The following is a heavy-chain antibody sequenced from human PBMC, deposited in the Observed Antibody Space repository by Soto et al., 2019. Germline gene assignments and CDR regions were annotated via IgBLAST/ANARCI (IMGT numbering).Heavy chain of an antibody. Sequence: EVQLVESGGGLVQPGGSLRLSCAASGLTLSSYWMNWVRQAPGKGLEWVANIKQDGSEKYYVDSVKGRFFISRDNAKNSLYLQLNSLRAEDTAVYYCARDADASGWYHYGFDVWGQGPLVTVSS. CDR1: GLTLSSYW. CDR3: ARDADASGWYHYGFDV. D-gene: IGHD6-19*01. J-gene: IGHJ6*02. CDR2: IKQDGSEK. V-gene: IGHV3-7*01.